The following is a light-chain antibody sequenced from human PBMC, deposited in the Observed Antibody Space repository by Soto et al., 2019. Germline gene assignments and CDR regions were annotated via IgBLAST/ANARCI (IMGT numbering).Light chain of an antibody. CDR2: GAS. Sequence: EIVMTQSPATLSVSPGGRATLSCRASQSVSSNLAVYQQKPGQAPRLLIYGASTRAAGISYRFRGSGSGTEFTLTISSLRSEDSAIYYCQQYFEWPPMTFGQGTKVDIK. V-gene: IGKV3-15*01. CDR3: QQYFEWPPMT. CDR1: QSVSSN. J-gene: IGKJ1*01.